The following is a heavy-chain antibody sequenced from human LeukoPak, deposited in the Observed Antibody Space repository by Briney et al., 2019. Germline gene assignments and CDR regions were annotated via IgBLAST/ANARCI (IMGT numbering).Heavy chain of an antibody. D-gene: IGHD4-17*01. V-gene: IGHV4-39*01. CDR2: IYYSGST. J-gene: IGHJ4*02. CDR1: GGSISSSSYY. Sequence: SETLSLTCTVSGGSISSSSYYWGWIRQPPGKGLEWIGSIYYSGSTYYNPSLKSRVTISVDTSENQFSLKLSSVTAADTAVYYCARLLVYGDPDYWGQGTLVTVSS. CDR3: ARLLVYGDPDY.